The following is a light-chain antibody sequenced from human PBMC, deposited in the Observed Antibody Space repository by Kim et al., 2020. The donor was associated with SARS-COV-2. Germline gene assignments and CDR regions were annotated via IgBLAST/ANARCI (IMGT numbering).Light chain of an antibody. CDR3: QQLNSYPLT. J-gene: IGKJ4*01. V-gene: IGKV1-9*01. CDR2: SAS. CDR1: QVISSY. Sequence: ASYGDEVPIPCRASQVISSYLAWSQQKPGLAPKVLIYSASTLQSGVPSRFSGSGSGTDFTLTISSLQPEDFATYYCQQLNSYPLTFGGGTKVDIK.